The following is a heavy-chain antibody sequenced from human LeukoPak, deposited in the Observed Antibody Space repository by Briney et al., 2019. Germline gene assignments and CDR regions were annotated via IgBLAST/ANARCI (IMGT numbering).Heavy chain of an antibody. J-gene: IGHJ4*02. D-gene: IGHD3-3*01. CDR2: ISASNGST. CDR3: ASGLVTIFGVVTKYYFDY. V-gene: IGHV3-23*01. Sequence: GGSLRLSXAASGFTFSSYAMSWVRQAPGKGLEWVSTISASNGSTYYADSVKGRFTISRDNSKNTLYLQMNSLRAEDTAVYYCASGLVTIFGVVTKYYFDYWGQGTLVTVSS. CDR1: GFTFSSYA.